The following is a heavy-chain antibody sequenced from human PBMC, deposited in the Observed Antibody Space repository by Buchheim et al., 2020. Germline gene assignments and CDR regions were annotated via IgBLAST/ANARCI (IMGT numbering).Heavy chain of an antibody. CDR2: INYSGST. CDR3: AREVRSGSYPYYFDY. V-gene: IGHV4-31*03. J-gene: IGHJ4*02. D-gene: IGHD1-26*01. CDR1: GGSISSGGYY. Sequence: QVQLQDPGPGLVKPSQTLSLTCTVSGGSISSGGYYWSWIRQHPGKGLEWIVYINYSGSTYYNPSLKSRVTISVATSKNQFALKLSSVNAADTAVYYCAREVRSGSYPYYFDYWGQGTL.